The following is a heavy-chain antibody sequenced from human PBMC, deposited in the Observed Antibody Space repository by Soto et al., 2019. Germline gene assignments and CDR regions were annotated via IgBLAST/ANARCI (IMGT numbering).Heavy chain of an antibody. D-gene: IGHD6-25*01. CDR1: GGSISSYY. CDR3: ARPHGGSSGWDNWFDP. V-gene: IGHV4-59*01. J-gene: IGHJ5*02. CDR2: VYYSGST. Sequence: PSETLSLTCTVSGGSISSYYWTWIRQPPGKGLEWIGYVYYSGSTNYNPSLKSRATISLDTSKNQISLKLNSVTAADTAVYYCARPHGGSSGWDNWFDPWGQGTLVSVSS.